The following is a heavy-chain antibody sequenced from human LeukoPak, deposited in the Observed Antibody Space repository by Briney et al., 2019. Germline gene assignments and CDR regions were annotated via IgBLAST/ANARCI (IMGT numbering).Heavy chain of an antibody. V-gene: IGHV4-59*08. D-gene: IGHD6-13*01. CDR3: ARHDARSSWYGY. Sequence: SETLSLTCTVSGGSISSYYWSWIRQPPGKGLEWIGYIYYSGSTNYNPSLKSRVTISVDTSKNQFSLKLSSVTAADTAVYYCARHDARSSWYGYWGQGTLVPVSS. J-gene: IGHJ4*02. CDR1: GGSISSYY. CDR2: IYYSGST.